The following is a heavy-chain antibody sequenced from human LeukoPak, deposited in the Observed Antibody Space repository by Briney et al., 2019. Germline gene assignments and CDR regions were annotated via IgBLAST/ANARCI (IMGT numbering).Heavy chain of an antibody. CDR2: ISETGRST. Sequence: PGGSLRLSCVASGFTSSTFAMNWVRQAPGKGLEWVSTISETGRSTYYADSVKGQFTISRDNSKNTLYLQMNSLRAEDTAVYYCAKDRGYSYGISEYWGQGTLVTVSS. V-gene: IGHV3-23*01. J-gene: IGHJ4*02. CDR3: AKDRGYSYGISEY. D-gene: IGHD5-18*01. CDR1: GFTSSTFA.